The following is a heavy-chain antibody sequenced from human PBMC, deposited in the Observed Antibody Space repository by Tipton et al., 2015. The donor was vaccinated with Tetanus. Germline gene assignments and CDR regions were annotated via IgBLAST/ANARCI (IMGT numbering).Heavy chain of an antibody. CDR1: GGSIDSGDYS. CDR3: ARGDPWDGRGYGGAFDI. D-gene: IGHD3-22*01. V-gene: IGHV4-30-2*01. Sequence: TLSLTCAVSGGSIDSGDYSWSWIRQPPGKGLEWIGNIYQSGKIYYKASLRSQLTISIDKSKNQISLTLTSVNAADTAVYHCARGDPWDGRGYGGAFDIWGHGAMVAVSS. J-gene: IGHJ3*02. CDR2: IYQSGKI.